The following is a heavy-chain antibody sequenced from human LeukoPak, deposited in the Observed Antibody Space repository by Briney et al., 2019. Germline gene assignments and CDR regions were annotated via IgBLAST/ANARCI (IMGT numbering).Heavy chain of an antibody. Sequence: PGGSLRLSCAASGFTFSSYSMNWVRQAPGKGLEWVSSISSSSSYIYYADSVKGRFIISRDNALNLVHLQMNSLRAEDTAVYYCARDSSRSYVYWGQGTLVTVSS. D-gene: IGHD6-13*01. V-gene: IGHV3-21*01. CDR1: GFTFSSYS. CDR3: ARDSSRSYVY. J-gene: IGHJ4*02. CDR2: ISSSSSYI.